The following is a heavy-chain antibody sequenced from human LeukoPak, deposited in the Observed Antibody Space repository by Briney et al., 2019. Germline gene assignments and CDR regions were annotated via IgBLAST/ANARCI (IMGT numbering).Heavy chain of an antibody. Sequence: ASVKVSCKASGYTFTGYYMHWVRQAPGQGLEWMGWINPNSGGTNYAQKFQGRVTMTRDTSTSTVYMELSSLRSEDTAVYYCARVYSSMAARGLWFDPWGQGTLVTVPS. CDR2: INPNSGGT. J-gene: IGHJ5*02. CDR3: ARVYSSMAARGLWFDP. D-gene: IGHD6-6*01. V-gene: IGHV1-2*02. CDR1: GYTFTGYY.